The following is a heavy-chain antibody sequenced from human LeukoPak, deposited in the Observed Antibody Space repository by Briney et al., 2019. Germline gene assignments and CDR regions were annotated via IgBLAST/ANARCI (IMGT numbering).Heavy chain of an antibody. CDR3: ARGQDILTGYFVDY. Sequence: SETLSLTCAVYGGSFSGYYWSWIRQPPGKGLEWIGEINHSGSTNYNPSLKSRVTISVDTSKNQSSLKLSSVTAADTAVYYCARGQDILTGYFVDYWGQGTLVTVSS. V-gene: IGHV4-34*01. CDR2: INHSGST. J-gene: IGHJ4*02. D-gene: IGHD3-9*01. CDR1: GGSFSGYY.